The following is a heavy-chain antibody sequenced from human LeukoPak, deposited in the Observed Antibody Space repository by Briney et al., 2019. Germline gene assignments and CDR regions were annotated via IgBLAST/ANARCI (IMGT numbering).Heavy chain of an antibody. CDR3: ARESGARGSGSSLRNYCYYMDV. Sequence: KPSETLSLTCTVSGGSISSYYWSWIRQPPGKGLEWIGYIYYSGSTNYNPSLKSRVTISVDTSKNQFSLKLSSVTAADTAVYYCARESGARGSGSSLRNYCYYMDVWGKGTTVTISS. CDR2: IYYSGST. V-gene: IGHV4-59*01. J-gene: IGHJ6*03. D-gene: IGHD3-10*01. CDR1: GGSISSYY.